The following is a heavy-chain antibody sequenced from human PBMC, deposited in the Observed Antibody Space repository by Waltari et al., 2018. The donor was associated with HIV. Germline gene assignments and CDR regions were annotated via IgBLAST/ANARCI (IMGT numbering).Heavy chain of an antibody. D-gene: IGHD6-6*01. CDR1: GFTFSNFA. Sequence: QVQLVESGGGVVQPGTSLTLSCAVSGFTFSNFAIHWVRQSPAKGLEWLAVFWSDGVEISYADSVKGRFTISKDSSQKTLYLHLTSLRAEDTALYYCARGYSSSRWIPLYHRGRGTLVTVSS. CDR2: FWSDGVEI. CDR3: ARGYSSSRWIPLYH. J-gene: IGHJ4*02. V-gene: IGHV3-33*01.